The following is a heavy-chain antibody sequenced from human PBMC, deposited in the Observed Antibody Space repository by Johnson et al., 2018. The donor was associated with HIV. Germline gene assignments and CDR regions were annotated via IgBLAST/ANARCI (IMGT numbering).Heavy chain of an antibody. J-gene: IGHJ3*02. CDR2: ITWDGLKT. Sequence: VQLVESGGGLVQPGGSLRLSCAASEFIFDDYTMHWVRQSPGKGLEWVSLITWDGLKTQYADSVKGRFTISRDNRKYSLYLQMNSLRTEDTALYYCAKLDDGFDIWGHGTMVTVSS. CDR1: EFIFDDYT. CDR3: AKLDDGFDI. D-gene: IGHD3-9*01. V-gene: IGHV3-43*01.